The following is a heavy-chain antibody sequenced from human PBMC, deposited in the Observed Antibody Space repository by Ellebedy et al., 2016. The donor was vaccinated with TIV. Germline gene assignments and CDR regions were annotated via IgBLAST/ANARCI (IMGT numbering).Heavy chain of an antibody. CDR2: IYSSQST. CDR1: GTVISRFY. V-gene: IGHV4-4*08. Sequence: MPSETLSLTCSVSGTVISRFYWSWIRQPPGKGLEWIGDIYSSQSTNYNPSLKSRVTISVDTSKKQFSLRLSSVTAADTAVYYCARLPGEDSRGYYFDHWGQGTLVTVFS. D-gene: IGHD3-22*01. CDR3: ARLPGEDSRGYYFDH. J-gene: IGHJ4*02.